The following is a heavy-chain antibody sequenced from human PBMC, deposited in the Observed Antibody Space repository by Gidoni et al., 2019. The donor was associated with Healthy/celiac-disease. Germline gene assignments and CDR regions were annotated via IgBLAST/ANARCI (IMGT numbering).Heavy chain of an antibody. D-gene: IGHD6-13*01. J-gene: IGHJ6*02. CDR2: IIPIFGTA. CDR1: GGTFSSYA. Sequence: QVQLVQSGAEVKKPGSSVKVSCKASGGTFSSYAISWVRQAPGQGLEWMGGIIPIFGTANYAQKFQGRVTITADKSTSTAYMELSSLRSEDTAVYYCASFPAYSSSWSDIYYYYGMDVWGQGTTVTVSS. CDR3: ASFPAYSSSWSDIYYYYGMDV. V-gene: IGHV1-69*06.